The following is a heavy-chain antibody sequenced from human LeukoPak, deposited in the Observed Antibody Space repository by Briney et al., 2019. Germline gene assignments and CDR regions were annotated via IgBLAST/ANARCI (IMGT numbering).Heavy chain of an antibody. Sequence: GGSLRLSCSASGFTFDNYAMSWVRQAAGKGLDWVSGISCSGRGPYYADPVQGRFTISRDNSKNTLYLQMNSLRAEDTAVYYCAKDQSFITLIAEFDYWGQGTLVTVSS. J-gene: IGHJ4*02. V-gene: IGHV3-23*01. CDR3: AKDQSFITLIAEFDY. D-gene: IGHD3-22*01. CDR2: ISCSGRGP. CDR1: GFTFDNYA.